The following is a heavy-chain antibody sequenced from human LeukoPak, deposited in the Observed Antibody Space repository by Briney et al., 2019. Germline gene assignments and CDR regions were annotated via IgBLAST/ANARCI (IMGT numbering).Heavy chain of an antibody. J-gene: IGHJ4*02. CDR2: IYTSGST. D-gene: IGHD3-9*01. V-gene: IGHV4-61*02. Sequence: PSETLSLTCTVSGGSISSGSYYWNWIRQPAGKGLEWIGRIYTSGSTNYNPSLKSRVTISVDTSKNQFSLKLTSVTAADTAVYYCARGGDVLTGYYLDYWGQGTLVTVSS. CDR3: ARGGDVLTGYYLDY. CDR1: GGSISSGSYY.